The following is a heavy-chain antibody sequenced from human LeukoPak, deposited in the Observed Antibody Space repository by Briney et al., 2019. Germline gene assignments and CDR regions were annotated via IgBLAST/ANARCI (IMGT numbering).Heavy chain of an antibody. CDR3: ARADGYSSSWYLVTY. D-gene: IGHD6-13*01. J-gene: IGHJ4*02. CDR1: GGSLSSSSYY. V-gene: IGHV4-39*01. Sequence: SETLSLTCTVSGGSLSSSSYYWGWIRQPAGKGLEWIGSIYYSGSTYYNPSLKSRVTISVDTSKNQFSLKLSAVTAADTAVYYCARADGYSSSWYLVTYWGQGTLVTVSS. CDR2: IYYSGST.